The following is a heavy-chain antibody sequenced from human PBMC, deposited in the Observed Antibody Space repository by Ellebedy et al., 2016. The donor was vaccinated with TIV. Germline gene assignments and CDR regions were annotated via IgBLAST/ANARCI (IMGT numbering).Heavy chain of an antibody. CDR2: ISGSGSST. J-gene: IGHJ4*02. D-gene: IGHD2-15*01. Sequence: GESLKISCETSGLTFSSHGMSWVRQAPGKGLEWVSCISGSGSSTYYADSVKGRFTISRDNSKNTLYLQMNGLRAEDTAIYYCAKDSPYCSSGSCFFDSWGQGSLVTVSS. CDR1: GLTFSSHG. V-gene: IGHV3-23*01. CDR3: AKDSPYCSSGSCFFDS.